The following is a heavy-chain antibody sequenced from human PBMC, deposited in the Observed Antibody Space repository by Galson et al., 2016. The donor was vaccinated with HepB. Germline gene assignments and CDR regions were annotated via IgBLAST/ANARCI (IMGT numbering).Heavy chain of an antibody. D-gene: IGHD3-10*01. V-gene: IGHV1-18*01. Sequence: SVKVSCKASGYTFTSYGITWLRQAPGQGLEWMEWISIFNHNKKYAQKLQGRVTMTTDTSTSTAYMELRSLRSDDTAVYYCARVGKYGSGTYGFDPWGQGTPVTVSS. CDR2: ISIFNHNK. CDR3: ARVGKYGSGTYGFDP. CDR1: GYTFTSYG. J-gene: IGHJ5*02.